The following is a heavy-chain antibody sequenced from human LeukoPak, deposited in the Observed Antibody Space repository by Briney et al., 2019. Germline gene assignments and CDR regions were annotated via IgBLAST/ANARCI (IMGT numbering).Heavy chain of an antibody. D-gene: IGHD3-10*01. Sequence: AGGSLRLSCAASGFTFSSYSMAWVRQAPGMGLEWVSVISDTGGTTYYADSVKGRFTISRDNSKNTLYLQMNSLRAEDTAVYFCARAAMVRGVDYFDYWGQGTLVTVSS. V-gene: IGHV3-23*01. J-gene: IGHJ4*02. CDR3: ARAAMVRGVDYFDY. CDR2: ISDTGGTT. CDR1: GFTFSSYS.